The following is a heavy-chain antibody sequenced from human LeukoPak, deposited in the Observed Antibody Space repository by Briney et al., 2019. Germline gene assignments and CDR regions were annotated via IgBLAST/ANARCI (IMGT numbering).Heavy chain of an antibody. D-gene: IGHD1-26*01. CDR3: ARGGVGATVYYYYMDV. V-gene: IGHV3-20*04. J-gene: IGHJ6*03. CDR2: INWNGGST. Sequence: PGGSLRLSCAASGFTFDDYGMSWVRQAPGKGLGWVSGINWNGGSTGYADSVKGRFTISRDNAKNPLYLQMNSLRAEDTALYYCARGGVGATVYYYYMDVWGKGTTVTVSS. CDR1: GFTFDDYG.